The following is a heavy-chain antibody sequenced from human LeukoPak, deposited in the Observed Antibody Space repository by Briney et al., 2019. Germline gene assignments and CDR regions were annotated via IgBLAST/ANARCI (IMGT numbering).Heavy chain of an antibody. J-gene: IGHJ4*02. D-gene: IGHD3-22*01. CDR3: AREHYYDSSPC. Sequence: GGSLRLSCAASGFAFSTYSMNWVRQAPGKGLEWVSSISSSSTHIYYADSVKGRFTISRDNAKNSLYLQMNSLRAEDTAVYYCAREHYYDSSPCWGQGTLVTVSS. CDR2: ISSSSTHI. CDR1: GFAFSTYS. V-gene: IGHV3-21*01.